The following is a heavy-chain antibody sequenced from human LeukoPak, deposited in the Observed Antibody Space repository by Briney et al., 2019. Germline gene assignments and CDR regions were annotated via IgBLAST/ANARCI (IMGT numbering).Heavy chain of an antibody. CDR2: IKEDGSEK. Sequence: GGSLRLSCAASGFTLNTYWMIWVRQAPGKGLEWVANIKEDGSEKHYVDSVKGRFTISRDSAKKSVYLQMNSLRAEDTAIYYCARGGPLGSYWGQGTLVTVSS. D-gene: IGHD1-26*01. J-gene: IGHJ4*02. V-gene: IGHV3-7*01. CDR3: ARGGPLGSY. CDR1: GFTLNTYW.